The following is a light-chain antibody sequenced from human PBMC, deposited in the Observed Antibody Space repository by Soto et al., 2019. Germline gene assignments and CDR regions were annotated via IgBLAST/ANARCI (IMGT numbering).Light chain of an antibody. J-gene: IGLJ1*01. CDR1: RTDVDGHDY. CDR3: SSYTASAPFYV. Sequence: QSVLTQPASVSGSPRQSITISCTGARTDVDGHDYVSWYQQHPGQAPKLMIFDVHNRPSGVSSRFSGSKSGDTASLTISGLQAEDDGDYYCSSYTASAPFYVFGTGTKVTVL. CDR2: DVH. V-gene: IGLV2-14*03.